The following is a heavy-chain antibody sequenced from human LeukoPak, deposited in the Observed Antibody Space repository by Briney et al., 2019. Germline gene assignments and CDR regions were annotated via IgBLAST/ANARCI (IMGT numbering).Heavy chain of an antibody. J-gene: IGHJ4*02. CDR2: IKQDGSEK. CDR1: GFTFSSYW. Sequence: GGSLRLSCAASGFTFSSYWMSWVRQAPGKGLEWVANIKQDGSEKYYVDSVKGRFTISRDNAKNSLYLQMNSLRAEDTAVYYCASSTVEMATILDQDWGQGTLVTVSS. V-gene: IGHV3-7*01. D-gene: IGHD5-24*01. CDR3: ASSTVEMATILDQD.